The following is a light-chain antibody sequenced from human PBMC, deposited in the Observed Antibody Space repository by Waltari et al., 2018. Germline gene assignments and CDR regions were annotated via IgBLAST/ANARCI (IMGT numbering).Light chain of an antibody. CDR3: LQYRSSPYS. CDR1: QSISSW. V-gene: IGKV1D-16*01. J-gene: IGKJ2*03. CDR2: KAS. Sequence: DIQMTQSPSSLSASVGDTVTITCRASQSISSWLAWYQQTPGKAPKLLIYKASSVQSGVPSRFSGSGSGTDFTLTISSLQPEDFATYYCLQYRSSPYSFGQGTKVEIK.